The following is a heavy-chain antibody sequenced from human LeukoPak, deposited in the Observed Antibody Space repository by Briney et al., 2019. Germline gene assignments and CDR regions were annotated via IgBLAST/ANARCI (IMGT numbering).Heavy chain of an antibody. CDR1: GFTFSSYA. V-gene: IGHV3-30-3*01. Sequence: GGSLRLSCAVSGFTFSSYAIHWVRQAPGKGLEWVAIISYDGSNKYYADSVKGRFTISRDNSKNTLYLQMDSLRAEDTAVYYCARVGSGWLIDYWGQGTLVTVSS. J-gene: IGHJ4*02. D-gene: IGHD6-19*01. CDR2: ISYDGSNK. CDR3: ARVGSGWLIDY.